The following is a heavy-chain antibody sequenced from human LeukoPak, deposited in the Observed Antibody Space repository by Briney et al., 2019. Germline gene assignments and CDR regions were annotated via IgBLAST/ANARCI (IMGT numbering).Heavy chain of an antibody. CDR1: GGSLSSYY. D-gene: IGHD3-16*01. Sequence: SETLSLTCTVSGGSLSSYYWSWIRQPPGKGLEWIGYIYYSGSTNYNPSLKSRVTISVDTSKNQFSLKLSSVTAADTAVYYCARGGPLGLDYWGQGTLVTVSS. CDR2: IYYSGST. CDR3: ARGGPLGLDY. V-gene: IGHV4-59*01. J-gene: IGHJ4*02.